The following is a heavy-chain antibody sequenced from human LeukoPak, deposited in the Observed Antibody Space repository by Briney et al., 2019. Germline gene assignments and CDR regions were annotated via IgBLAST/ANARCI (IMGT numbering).Heavy chain of an antibody. V-gene: IGHV4-4*07. CDR2: IFTTGST. CDR1: GGSINNYY. Sequence: SETLSLTCTVSGGSINNYYWSWIRQPAGKGLEWVGRIFTTGSTDYNPSLESRVSISVDTSKNLLSLHLISVTAADTAVYYCARESKTYDGAGYYHDSWGQGTLVTVSS. J-gene: IGHJ4*02. D-gene: IGHD3-22*01. CDR3: ARESKTYDGAGYYHDS.